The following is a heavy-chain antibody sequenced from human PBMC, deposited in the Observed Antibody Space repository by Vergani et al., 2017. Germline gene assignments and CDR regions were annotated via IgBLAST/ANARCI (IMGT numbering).Heavy chain of an antibody. Sequence: EVQLLESGGGLVQPGGSLRLSCAASGFTFDDYAMHWVRQAPGKGLEWVSGISWNSGSIGYADSVKGRFTISRDNAKNSLYLQMNSLRAEDTALYYCAGNPARYSSSWKGGWFDPWGQGTLVTVSS. CDR3: AGNPARYSSSWKGGWFDP. V-gene: IGHV3-9*01. CDR2: ISWNSGSI. J-gene: IGHJ5*02. CDR1: GFTFDDYA. D-gene: IGHD6-13*01.